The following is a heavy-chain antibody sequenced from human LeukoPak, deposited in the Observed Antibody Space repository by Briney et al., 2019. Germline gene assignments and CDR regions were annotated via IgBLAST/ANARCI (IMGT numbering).Heavy chain of an antibody. CDR3: AKDAVPPRGSPDWFDP. D-gene: IGHD1-26*01. J-gene: IGHJ5*02. CDR2: ISWNSGSI. Sequence: GGSLRLSCAASGFTFDDYAMHWVRQAPGKGLEWVSGISWNSGSIGYADSVKGRFTISRDNSKNTLYLQMNSLRAEDTAVYYCAKDAVPPRGSPDWFDPWGQGTLVTVSS. CDR1: GFTFDDYA. V-gene: IGHV3-9*01.